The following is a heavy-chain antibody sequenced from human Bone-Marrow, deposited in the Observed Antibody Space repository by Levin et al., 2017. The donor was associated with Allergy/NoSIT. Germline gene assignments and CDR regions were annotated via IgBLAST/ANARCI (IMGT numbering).Heavy chain of an antibody. D-gene: IGHD2-2*01. V-gene: IGHV1-18*01. CDR3: VRRFCSTTSCHVDWFDP. Sequence: ASVKVSCKASGYSFTSYGIAWVRQAPGQGLEWVGWISSYSGDTNYAQKFQGRVTMTTDTSTTTANMEMLSLTSDDTAVYYCVRRFCSTTSCHVDWFDPWGQGTLVTVSS. CDR2: ISSYSGDT. J-gene: IGHJ5*02. CDR1: GYSFTSYG.